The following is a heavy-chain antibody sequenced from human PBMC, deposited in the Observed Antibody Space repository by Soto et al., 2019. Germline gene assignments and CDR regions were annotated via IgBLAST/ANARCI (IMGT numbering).Heavy chain of an antibody. CDR3: AKDGRRTYYDILTGYYFSCYFDY. J-gene: IGHJ4*02. CDR1: GFTFSSYA. Sequence: SGGSLRLSCAASGFTFSSYAMSWVRQAPGKGLEWVSAISGSGGSTYYADSVTGRFTISRDNSKNTLYLQMNSLRAEDTAVYYCAKDGRRTYYDILTGYYFSCYFDYWGQGTLVTVSS. V-gene: IGHV3-23*01. CDR2: ISGSGGST. D-gene: IGHD3-9*01.